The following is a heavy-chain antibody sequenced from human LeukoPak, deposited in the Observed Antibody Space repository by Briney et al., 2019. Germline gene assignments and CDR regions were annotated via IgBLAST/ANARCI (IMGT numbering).Heavy chain of an antibody. V-gene: IGHV4-59*08. CDR1: GGSIRNYY. CDR2: IYYSGST. D-gene: IGHD3-3*01. J-gene: IGHJ6*02. CDR3: ARHFAGPGTYTPYFGMDV. Sequence: SETLSLTCTVSGGSIRNYYGSWIRQPPGKGLEWVGYIYYSGSTSYNPSLKSQVTISVDTSKNQFSLKLSSVTAADTAVYYCARHFAGPGTYTPYFGMDVWGQGATVTVSS.